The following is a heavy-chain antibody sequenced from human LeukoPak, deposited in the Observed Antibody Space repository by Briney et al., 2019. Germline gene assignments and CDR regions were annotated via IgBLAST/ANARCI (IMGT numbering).Heavy chain of an antibody. CDR3: ARDGSGSGSYLSWFDP. V-gene: IGHV1-18*01. CDR1: GYTLTSYG. D-gene: IGHD3-10*01. CDR2: ISAYNGNT. Sequence: ASVKVSCKASGYTLTSYGISWVRQAPGQGLEWMGWISAYNGNTNYAQKLQGRVTMTTDTSTSTAYMELRSLRSDDTAVYYCARDGSGSGSYLSWFDPWGQGTLVTVSS. J-gene: IGHJ5*02.